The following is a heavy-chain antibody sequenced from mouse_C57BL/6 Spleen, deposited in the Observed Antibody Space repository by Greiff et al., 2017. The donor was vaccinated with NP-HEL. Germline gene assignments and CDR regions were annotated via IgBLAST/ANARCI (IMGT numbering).Heavy chain of an antibody. CDR2: ISYDGSN. CDR1: GYSFTSGYY. CDR3: ARGEDYDVAWLAY. D-gene: IGHD2-4*01. V-gene: IGHV3-6*01. Sequence: DVKLQESGPGLVKPSQSLSLTCSVTGYSFTSGYYWNWIRKFPGNILEWMGYISYDGSNNYNPTLKNRISLTRDTSTNQFFLRLNSVTTEDTATYDCARGEDYDVAWLAYWGQGTLVTVSA. J-gene: IGHJ3*01.